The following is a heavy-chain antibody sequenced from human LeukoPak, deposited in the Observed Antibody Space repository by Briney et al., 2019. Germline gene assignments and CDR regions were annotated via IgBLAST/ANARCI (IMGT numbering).Heavy chain of an antibody. D-gene: IGHD4-17*01. CDR1: GFTFDDYA. J-gene: IGHJ4*02. CDR3: TRNTVTVHFDY. V-gene: IGHV3-49*03. Sequence: GGSLRLSCSASGFTFDDYAVSWFRQAPGKGLEWVGFIRSKAFGGTPEYAASVRGRFTIARDDSKSIAYLQMNSLKTEDTAVYYCTRNTVTVHFDYWSQGTLVTVSS. CDR2: IRSKAFGGTP.